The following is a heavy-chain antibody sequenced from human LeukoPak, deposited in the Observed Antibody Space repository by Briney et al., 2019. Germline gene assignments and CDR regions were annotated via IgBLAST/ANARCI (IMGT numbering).Heavy chain of an antibody. Sequence: PGGSLRLSCAASGFTFSSYSMNWVRQAPGKGLEWVSSISSSSSYIYYADSVKGRFTISRDNAKNSLYLQMNSLRAEDTAVYYCARLETFSYSFDYWGQGTLVTVSS. CDR1: GFTFSSYS. CDR3: ARLETFSYSFDY. J-gene: IGHJ4*02. CDR2: ISSSSSYI. V-gene: IGHV3-21*01. D-gene: IGHD1-26*01.